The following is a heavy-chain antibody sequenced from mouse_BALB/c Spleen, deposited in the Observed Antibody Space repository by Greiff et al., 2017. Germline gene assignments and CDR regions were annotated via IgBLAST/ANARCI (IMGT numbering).Heavy chain of an antibody. D-gene: IGHD2-1*01. CDR3: ARSLYYGNYDYAMDY. CDR1: GFTFSSFG. J-gene: IGHJ4*01. CDR2: ISSGSSTI. V-gene: IGHV5-17*02. Sequence: EVKVVESGGGLVQPGGSRKLSCAASGFTFSSFGMHWVRQAPEKGLEWVAYISSGSSTIYYADTVKGRFTISRDNPKNTLFLQMTSLRSEDTAMYYCARSLYYGNYDYAMDYWGQGTSVTVSS.